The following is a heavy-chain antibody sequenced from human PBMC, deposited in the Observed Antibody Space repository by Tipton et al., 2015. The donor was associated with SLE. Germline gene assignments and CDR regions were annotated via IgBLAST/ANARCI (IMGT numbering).Heavy chain of an antibody. V-gene: IGHV4-34*01. Sequence: TLSLTCAVYGGSFSGNFWSWMRQSPGRGLEWIGEINHSGTTAYNPSLKSRVTIFLDTSKNQFSLKVRSVTAADTAVYYCARVSVTNYYFDYWGRGTLVTVSS. D-gene: IGHD4-17*01. CDR1: GGSFSGNF. CDR3: ARVSVTNYYFDY. CDR2: INHSGTT. J-gene: IGHJ4*02.